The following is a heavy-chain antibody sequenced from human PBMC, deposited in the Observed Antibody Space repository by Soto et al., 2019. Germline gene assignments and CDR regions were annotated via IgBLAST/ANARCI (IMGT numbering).Heavy chain of an antibody. CDR2: ISSSSSYI. CDR1: GFTFSSYS. Sequence: EVQLVESGGGLVKPGGSLRLSCAASGFTFSSYSMNWVRQAPGKGLEWVSSISSSSSYIYYADSVKGRFTISRDNAKNSLYLQMNSLRAEDTAVYYCARKSSSSWYLGAFDIWGQGTMGTVSS. V-gene: IGHV3-21*01. CDR3: ARKSSSSWYLGAFDI. J-gene: IGHJ3*02. D-gene: IGHD6-13*01.